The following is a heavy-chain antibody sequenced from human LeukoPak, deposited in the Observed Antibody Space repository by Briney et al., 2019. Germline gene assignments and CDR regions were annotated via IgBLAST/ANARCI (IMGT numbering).Heavy chain of an antibody. CDR2: IYHSGST. V-gene: IGHV4-30-2*01. J-gene: IGHJ3*02. CDR1: GGSISSGGYY. CDR3: ARGYRGCSSTSCYTSGLLDGTGGEI. D-gene: IGHD2-2*02. Sequence: SETLSLTCTVSGGSISSGGYYWSWIRQPPGKGLEWIGYIYHSGSTYYNPSLKSRVTISVDRSKNQFSLKLSSVTAADTAVYYCARGYRGCSSTSCYTSGLLDGTGGEIWGQGTMVTVSS.